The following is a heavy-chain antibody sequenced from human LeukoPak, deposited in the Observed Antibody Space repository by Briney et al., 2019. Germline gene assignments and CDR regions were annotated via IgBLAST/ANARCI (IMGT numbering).Heavy chain of an antibody. D-gene: IGHD3-10*01. Sequence: SETLSLTCTVSGGSISSGDYYWNWIRQHPEKSLEWIGYIFYSGSAYYNPSLKSRVTISVDTSKNQFSLKLRSVTAADTAVYYCARGSTLIRGFDYWGQGTLVTVSS. CDR3: ARGSTLIRGFDY. CDR1: GGSISSGDYY. CDR2: IFYSGSA. V-gene: IGHV4-31*03. J-gene: IGHJ4*02.